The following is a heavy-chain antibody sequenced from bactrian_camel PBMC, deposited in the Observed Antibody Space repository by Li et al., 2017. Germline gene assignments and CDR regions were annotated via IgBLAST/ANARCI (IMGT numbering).Heavy chain of an antibody. D-gene: IGHD3*01. CDR3: ATDFKPCDATASDADY. CDR1: RYRRC. J-gene: IGHJ4*01. CDR2: MQNDDT. Sequence: HVQLVESGGGSVQAGGSLRLSCQSSRYRRCMGWFRQAPGKQREGVASMQNDDTFYAASVKGRFTISRDDAKRILYLEMNNLTPADTGMYYCATDFKPCDATASDADYWGQGTQVTVS. V-gene: IGHV3S54*01.